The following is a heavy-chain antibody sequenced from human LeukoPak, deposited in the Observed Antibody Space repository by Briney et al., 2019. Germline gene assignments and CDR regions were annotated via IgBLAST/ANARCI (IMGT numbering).Heavy chain of an antibody. Sequence: SETLSLTYGVSGGSISSTNWWTWVRQPPGKGLEWIGEMYHSGSTNYNPSLKSRVTISVDKSKNQFSLKLYSVTAADTAVYYCARRPLPAPNAFDIWGQGTMVTVSS. J-gene: IGHJ3*02. D-gene: IGHD6-25*01. V-gene: IGHV4-4*02. CDR3: ARRPLPAPNAFDI. CDR2: MYHSGST. CDR1: GGSISSTNW.